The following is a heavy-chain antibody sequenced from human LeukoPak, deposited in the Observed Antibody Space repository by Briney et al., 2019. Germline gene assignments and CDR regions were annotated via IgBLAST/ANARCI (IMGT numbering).Heavy chain of an antibody. CDR2: ISSSSSTI. V-gene: IGHV3-48*01. CDR1: GFTFSSYS. D-gene: IGHD6-6*01. CDR3: AREGVEYSSSSDAFDI. J-gene: IGHJ3*02. Sequence: GGSLRLSCAASGFTFSSYSMNWVRQAPGKGLEWVSYISSSSSTIYYADSVKGRFTISRDNAKNSLYLQMNSLRAEDTAVYYCAREGVEYSSSSDAFDIWGQGTMVTVSS.